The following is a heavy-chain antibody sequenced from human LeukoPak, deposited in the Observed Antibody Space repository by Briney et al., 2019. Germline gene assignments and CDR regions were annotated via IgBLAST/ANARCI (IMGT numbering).Heavy chain of an antibody. CDR1: GFTFSSYA. CDR3: ARDFYGDYVTPSDAFDI. CDR2: ISYDGSNK. D-gene: IGHD4-17*01. V-gene: IGHV3-30-3*01. J-gene: IGHJ3*02. Sequence: PGGSLRLSCAASGFTFSSYAMHWVRQAPGKGLEWVAVISYDGSNKYYADSVKGRFTISRDNSKNTLYLQMNSLRAEDTAVYYCARDFYGDYVTPSDAFDIWGQGTMVTVSS.